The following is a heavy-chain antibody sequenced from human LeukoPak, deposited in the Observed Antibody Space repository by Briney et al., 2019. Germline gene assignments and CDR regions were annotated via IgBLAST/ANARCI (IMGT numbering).Heavy chain of an antibody. CDR1: GYTFTSYG. V-gene: IGHV1-18*01. D-gene: IGHD1-26*01. CDR3: ARTTASLGATSFGYPNY. CDR2: ISAYNGNT. Sequence: ASVKVSCKASGYTFTSYGISWVRQAPGQGLEWMGWISAYNGNTNYAQKLQGRVTMTTDTSTSTAYMELRSLRSDDTAVYYCARTTASLGATSFGYPNYWGQGTLATVSS. J-gene: IGHJ4*02.